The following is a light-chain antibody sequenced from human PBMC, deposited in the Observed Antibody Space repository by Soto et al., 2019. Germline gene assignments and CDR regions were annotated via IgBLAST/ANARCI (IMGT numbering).Light chain of an antibody. CDR2: LNSDGSH. CDR3: QTWGTGTCV. Sequence: QLVLTQSPSASASLGASVKLTCTLSSGHNNYAIAWHQQQPEKGPRYLMKLNSDGSHTKGDGIPDRFSGSSSGAERYLTISSLQSEDEADYYCQTWGTGTCVCGGGTKLTVL. J-gene: IGLJ3*02. CDR1: SGHNNYA. V-gene: IGLV4-69*01.